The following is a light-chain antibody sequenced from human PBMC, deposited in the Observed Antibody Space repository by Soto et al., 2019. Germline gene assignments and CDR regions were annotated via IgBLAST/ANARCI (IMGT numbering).Light chain of an antibody. V-gene: IGKV3-20*01. Sequence: EIGLTQSPATLSLSHGEGATLSCRASQNVTRSFLAWYQQRPGQAPRLLIFDASSRATGIPDKFSGSGSGTDFTLTISRLEPEDFAMYYCQQYGNSPTTFGQVAKVAIK. CDR1: QNVTRSF. CDR2: DAS. CDR3: QQYGNSPTT. J-gene: IGKJ1*01.